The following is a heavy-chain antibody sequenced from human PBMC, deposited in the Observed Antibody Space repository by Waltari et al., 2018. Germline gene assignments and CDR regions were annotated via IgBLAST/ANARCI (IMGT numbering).Heavy chain of an antibody. Sequence: EVQLVESGGGLVQPGGSLRLSCAASGLTFSRNWMSWVRQAPGKGLGGVAKIKEDGSEKYYQDAVKGRFTISRDNAKNSLYLQMNSLRAEDTAVYYCGRDRRGGTDFDYWGQGTLVTVSS. CDR1: GLTFSRNW. J-gene: IGHJ4*02. V-gene: IGHV3-7*01. D-gene: IGHD2-15*01. CDR3: GRDRRGGTDFDY. CDR2: IKEDGSEK.